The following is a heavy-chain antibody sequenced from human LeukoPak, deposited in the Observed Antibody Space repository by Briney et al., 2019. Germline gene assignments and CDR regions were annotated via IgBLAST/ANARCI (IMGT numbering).Heavy chain of an antibody. Sequence: GASVKVSCKAFGYTFTSNYMHWVRQAPGQGPEWMGVISPSGGSTTYAQKFQGRVTLTRDMSTSTDYLELSSLRSEDTAVYYCARDRGPHGSSPNSGAFDIWGQGTMVTVSS. CDR3: ARDRGPHGSSPNSGAFDI. D-gene: IGHD1-26*01. J-gene: IGHJ3*02. CDR2: ISPSGGST. V-gene: IGHV1-46*01. CDR1: GYTFTSNY.